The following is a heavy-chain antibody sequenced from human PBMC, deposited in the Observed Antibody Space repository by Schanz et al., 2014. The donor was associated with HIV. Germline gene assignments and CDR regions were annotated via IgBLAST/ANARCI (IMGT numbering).Heavy chain of an antibody. CDR3: ARRVWMLPDC. V-gene: IGHV3-7*01. CDR1: GFILTNYW. J-gene: IGHJ4*02. Sequence: VQLVESGGGLVQPGGSLRLSCGASGFILTNYWMAWVRQAPGKGLEWVANIKQDATEKNYVDSVKGRFTISRDNAKNSVYLQMNSLRVEDTAVYYCARRVWMLPDCWGQGTLVSVSS. CDR2: IKQDATEK. D-gene: IGHD6-13*01.